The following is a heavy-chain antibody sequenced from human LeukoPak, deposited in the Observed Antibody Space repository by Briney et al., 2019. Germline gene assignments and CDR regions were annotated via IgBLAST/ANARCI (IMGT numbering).Heavy chain of an antibody. CDR2: IYSGGST. CDR1: GFTVSSNY. Sequence: GGSLRLSCAASGFTVSSNYMSWVRQAPGKGLEWVSVIYSGGSTYYSDSVKGRFTISRRNSKNTLYLQMNSLRAEDTAVYYCATRGYSYGRSYYYYGMDVWGQGTTVTVSS. D-gene: IGHD5-18*01. V-gene: IGHV3-53*04. J-gene: IGHJ6*02. CDR3: ATRGYSYGRSYYYYGMDV.